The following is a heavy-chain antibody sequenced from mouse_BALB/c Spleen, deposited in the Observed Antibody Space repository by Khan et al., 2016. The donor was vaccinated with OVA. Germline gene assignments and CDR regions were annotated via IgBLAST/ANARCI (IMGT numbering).Heavy chain of an antibody. CDR3: ARSTTVVARAMDY. D-gene: IGHD1-1*01. V-gene: IGHV5-17*02. CDR2: ISSGSRTI. CDR1: GFTFSTFG. J-gene: IGHJ4*01. Sequence: EVELVESGGGLVQPGGSRKLSCAASGFTFSTFGMHWVRQAPEKGLEWVAYISSGSRTIFYAETVKCPFTISRDNPKTTLFLQMTSLRSEDTAMYYCARSTTVVARAMDYWGQGTSVTVSS.